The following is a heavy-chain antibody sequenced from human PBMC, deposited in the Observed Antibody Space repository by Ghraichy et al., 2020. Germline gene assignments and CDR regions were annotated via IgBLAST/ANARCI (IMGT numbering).Heavy chain of an antibody. Sequence: GGSLRLSCTTSGFTFSDYYMSWVRQAPGKGLEWVSYISTSGGSRYYGGSVKGRFTISRDNANDSLYLQMNSLRAEDTAVYYCARDKCTGGSCYFWLWGQGTLVTVSS. V-gene: IGHV3-11*01. D-gene: IGHD2-15*01. CDR2: ISTSGGSR. CDR1: GFTFSDYY. CDR3: ARDKCTGGSCYFWL. J-gene: IGHJ4*02.